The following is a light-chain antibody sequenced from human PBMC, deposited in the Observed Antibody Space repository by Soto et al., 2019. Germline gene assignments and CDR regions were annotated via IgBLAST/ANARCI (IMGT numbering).Light chain of an antibody. CDR3: QQYDSSPWT. V-gene: IGKV3-20*01. Sequence: EIVLTQYPGPLSLSPGGRATLSCRASQSVSSSYLAWYQHTPGQAPRLLVSDTSYRATGVPDRFSGSGSWTDFTLTISRLEPEDSAVYYCQQYDSSPWTFGQGTKVDIK. J-gene: IGKJ1*01. CDR2: DTS. CDR1: QSVSSSY.